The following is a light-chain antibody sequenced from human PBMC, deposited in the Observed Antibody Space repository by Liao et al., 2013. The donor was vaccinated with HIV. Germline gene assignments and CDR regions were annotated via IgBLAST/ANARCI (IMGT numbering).Light chain of an antibody. CDR1: KLGDKY. V-gene: IGLV3-1*01. Sequence: SYEMTQPPSVSVSPGQTASISCSGDKLGDKYTSWYQQKPGQSPVLVIYQDRKRPSGIPERFSGSNSGNTATLTISGTQAMDEADYYCQAWDSSTLYVFGTGTKVTVL. CDR3: QAWDSSTLYV. J-gene: IGLJ1*01. CDR2: QDR.